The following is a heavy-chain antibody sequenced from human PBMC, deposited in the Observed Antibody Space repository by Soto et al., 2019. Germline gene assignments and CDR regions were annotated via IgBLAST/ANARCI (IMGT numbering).Heavy chain of an antibody. CDR1: GFTFSSYV. Sequence: EVQLLESGGGLVQPGGSLRLSCAASGFTFSSYVMSWVRQAPGKGLEWVSVISGSGATTYYADSVKGRFTISTDNSKNTLYLQMNSLRAEDTAVYYCARLTVTTSDDAFDIWGQGTMVTVSS. CDR2: ISGSGATT. CDR3: ARLTVTTSDDAFDI. J-gene: IGHJ3*02. V-gene: IGHV3-23*01. D-gene: IGHD4-17*01.